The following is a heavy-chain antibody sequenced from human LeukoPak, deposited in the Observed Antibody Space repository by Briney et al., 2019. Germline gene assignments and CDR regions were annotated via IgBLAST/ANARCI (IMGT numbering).Heavy chain of an antibody. CDR3: AKALPSSATDY. Sequence: PGGSLRLSCAASGFTFSTYVTRWVRQAPGKGLEWVSSITTSGGSTYYADSVKGRFTMSRDNSKNTLYLQMNSLRAEDTALYYCAKALPSSATDYWGQGTLVTVSS. J-gene: IGHJ4*02. CDR2: ITTSGGST. CDR1: GFTFSTYV. V-gene: IGHV3-23*01. D-gene: IGHD2-15*01.